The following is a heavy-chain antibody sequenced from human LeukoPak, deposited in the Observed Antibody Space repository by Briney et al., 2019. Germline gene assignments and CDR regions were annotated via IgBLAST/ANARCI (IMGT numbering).Heavy chain of an antibody. CDR1: GFTFSSHA. J-gene: IGHJ4*02. CDR3: AKGVYSTSWWSVDY. CDR2: VSDSGGDT. D-gene: IGHD2-2*01. V-gene: IGHV3-23*01. Sequence: GGSLRLSCAASGFTFSSHAMSWVRQAPGKGLEWVSVVSDSGGDTYYADSVRGRFTISRDNSKNTLYLQMNSLRAEDTAVYYCAKGVYSTSWWSVDYWGQGTLVTVSS.